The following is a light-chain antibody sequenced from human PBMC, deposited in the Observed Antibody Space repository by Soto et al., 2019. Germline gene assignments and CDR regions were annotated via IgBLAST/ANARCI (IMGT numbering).Light chain of an antibody. V-gene: IGKV2-28*01. CDR1: QSLLHSNGYNY. J-gene: IGKJ4*02. CDR2: WGS. Sequence: DIVMTQSPLSLPVTPGEPASISCRSSQSLLHSNGYNYLDWYLQNPGQSPQLLIYWGSNRASGVPDRFSGSGSGTDFTLKISRVEAEDVGVYYCMQALQTPLTFGGGTKVEIK. CDR3: MQALQTPLT.